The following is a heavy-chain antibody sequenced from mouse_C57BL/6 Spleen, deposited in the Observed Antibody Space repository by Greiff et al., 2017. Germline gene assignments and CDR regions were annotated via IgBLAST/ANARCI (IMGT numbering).Heavy chain of an antibody. CDR2: IYPGDGDT. J-gene: IGHJ2*01. CDR3: ARGDGYDVHYFDY. D-gene: IGHD2-2*01. CDR1: GYAFSSYW. Sequence: QVQLQQSGAELVKPGASVKISCKASGYAFSSYWMNWVKQRPGKGLEWIGQIYPGDGDTNYNGKFKGKATLTADKSSSTAYMQLSSLTSEDSAVYFCARGDGYDVHYFDYWGQGTTLTVAS. V-gene: IGHV1-80*01.